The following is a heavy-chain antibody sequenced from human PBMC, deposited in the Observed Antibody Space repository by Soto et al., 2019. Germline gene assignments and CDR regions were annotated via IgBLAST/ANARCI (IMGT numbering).Heavy chain of an antibody. CDR1: GFNFSSYA. D-gene: IGHD6-19*01. CDR3: AKDRASGWYPNWFDP. V-gene: IGHV3-23*01. CDR2: ISGSGGST. Sequence: GGSLRLCCAASGFNFSSYAMSWVRQAPGKGLEWVSAISGSGGSTYYADSVKGRFTISRDNSKTTLYLQMNSLRAEDTAVYYCAKDRASGWYPNWFDPWGQGTLVTVSS. J-gene: IGHJ5*02.